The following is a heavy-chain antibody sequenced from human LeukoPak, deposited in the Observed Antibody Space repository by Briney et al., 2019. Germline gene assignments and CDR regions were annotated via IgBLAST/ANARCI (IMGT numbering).Heavy chain of an antibody. J-gene: IGHJ5*02. V-gene: IGHV3-23*01. Sequence: GGSLRLSCAASGFTFSTYAMSWVRQAPGKGLEWVSAINGRGDTKYYADSVKGRFTISRDTSKSTVFLQMNSLRTEDTAVYYCAKDRVSPGFNLFDPWGQGTLVTVSS. D-gene: IGHD2/OR15-2a*01. CDR1: GFTFSTYA. CDR3: AKDRVSPGFNLFDP. CDR2: INGRGDTK.